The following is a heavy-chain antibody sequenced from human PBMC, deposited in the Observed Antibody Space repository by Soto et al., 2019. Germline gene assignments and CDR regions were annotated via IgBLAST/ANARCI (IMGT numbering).Heavy chain of an antibody. Sequence: QVHLQQWGAGLVKPSETLSLTCAVYGASFTGYYWTWLRQPPGKGLEWIGEVSHSGTTKYNPSLKSRVTISLDTSKSQFSLELTSVTAADTAVYYCASYGGTAIWYFDLWGRGTLVSVSS. CDR1: GASFTGYY. CDR2: VSHSGTT. J-gene: IGHJ2*01. V-gene: IGHV4-34*01. CDR3: ASYGGTAIWYFDL. D-gene: IGHD4-17*01.